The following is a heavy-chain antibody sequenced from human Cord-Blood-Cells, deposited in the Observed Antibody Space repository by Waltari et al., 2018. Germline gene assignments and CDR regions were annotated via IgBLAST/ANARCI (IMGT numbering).Heavy chain of an antibody. CDR3: ARDLMVRGDYYGMDV. D-gene: IGHD3-10*01. CDR1: GFTVRSNY. CDR2: IYSGGST. V-gene: IGHV3-53*01. Sequence: EVQLVESGGGLIQPGGSLRLSCAASGFTVRSNYMSWVRQAPGKGLEWVSVIYSGGSTYYADSVKGRFTISRDNSKNTLYLQMNSLRAEDTAVYYCARDLMVRGDYYGMDVWGQGTTVTVSS. J-gene: IGHJ6*02.